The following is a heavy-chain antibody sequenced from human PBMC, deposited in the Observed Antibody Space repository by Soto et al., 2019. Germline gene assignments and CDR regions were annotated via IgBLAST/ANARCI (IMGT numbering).Heavy chain of an antibody. Sequence: GGSLRLSCAASGFTFSDYYISWICQAPGKGLEWVSYISSSGSTIYYADSVKGRFTISRDNAKNSLYLQMNSLRAEDTAVYYCARVQRWLRPAFDYWGQGTLVTVSS. CDR3: ARVQRWLRPAFDY. D-gene: IGHD5-12*01. CDR1: GFTFSDYY. J-gene: IGHJ4*02. CDR2: ISSSGSTI. V-gene: IGHV3-11*01.